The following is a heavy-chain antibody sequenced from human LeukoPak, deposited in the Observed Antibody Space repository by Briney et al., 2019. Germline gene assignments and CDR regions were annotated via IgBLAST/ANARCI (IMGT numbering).Heavy chain of an antibody. CDR2: IYNDGSRT. J-gene: IGHJ4*02. D-gene: IGHD6-13*01. Sequence: GGSLRLSCAASGFPFSSYWMHWVRQAPGKGLLWVSRIYNDGSRTTYADSVKGRFTISGDNAKNTLYLQMNSLRAEDTAVYYCAKDSSWYSYYFDYWGQGTLVTVSS. V-gene: IGHV3-74*01. CDR1: GFPFSSYW. CDR3: AKDSSWYSYYFDY.